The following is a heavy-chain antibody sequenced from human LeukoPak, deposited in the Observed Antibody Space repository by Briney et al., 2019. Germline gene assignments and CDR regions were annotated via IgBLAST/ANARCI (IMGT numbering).Heavy chain of an antibody. J-gene: IGHJ4*02. Sequence: ASVKVSCKASGYTFTSYDINWVRQATGQGLEWMGWMNPNSGNTGYAQKFQGRVTITRNTSISTAYMELSSLRSEDTAVYYCARGPTFAGPPNYEDRNPDYWGQGTLVTVSS. CDR2: MNPNSGNT. CDR3: ARGPTFAGPPNYEDRNPDY. CDR1: GYTFTSYD. D-gene: IGHD1-14*01. V-gene: IGHV1-8*03.